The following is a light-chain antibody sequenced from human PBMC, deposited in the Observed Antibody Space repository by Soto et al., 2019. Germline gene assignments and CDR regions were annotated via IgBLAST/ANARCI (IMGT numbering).Light chain of an antibody. CDR2: QVS. Sequence: HCALTQPASVSVSPAQSITISCTGTSSDVGGYYYVSWYQHHPGKAPKLMIYQVSNRPSGVSNRFSGSKSGNTASLTIYGLQAEDEADYYCSSYTSSNTFYVFGTGAKVSVL. CDR1: SSDVGGYYY. V-gene: IGLV2-14*01. J-gene: IGLJ1*01. CDR3: SSYTSSNTFYV.